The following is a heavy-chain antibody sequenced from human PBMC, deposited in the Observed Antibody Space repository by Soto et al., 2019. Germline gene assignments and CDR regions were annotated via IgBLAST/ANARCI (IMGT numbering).Heavy chain of an antibody. V-gene: IGHV3-30-3*01. CDR2: ISYDGSNK. Sequence: GGSLRLSCAASGFTFSSYAMHWVRQAPGKGLEWVAVISYDGSNKYYADSVKGRFTISRDNSKNTLYLQMNSLRAEDTAVYYCARVEKYYYYGMDVWGQGTTVTVSS. CDR3: ARVEKYYYYGMDV. J-gene: IGHJ6*02. CDR1: GFTFSSYA.